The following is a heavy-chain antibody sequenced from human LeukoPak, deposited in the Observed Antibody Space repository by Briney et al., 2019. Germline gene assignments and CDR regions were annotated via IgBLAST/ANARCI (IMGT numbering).Heavy chain of an antibody. D-gene: IGHD2-2*01. CDR2: ISHSGST. CDR1: GFPFSSYG. V-gene: IGHV4-34*01. Sequence: PGGSLRLSCAASGFPFSSYGMNWVRQPPGKGLEWIGEISHSGSTNYNPSLKSRVTISVDTSKNQFSLKLSSVTAADTAVYYCARGTDIVVVPAAYNHYCGGDCRRRRVGYYYMDVWGKGTTVTISS. J-gene: IGHJ6*03. CDR3: ARGTDIVVVPAAYNHYCGGDCRRRRVGYYYMDV.